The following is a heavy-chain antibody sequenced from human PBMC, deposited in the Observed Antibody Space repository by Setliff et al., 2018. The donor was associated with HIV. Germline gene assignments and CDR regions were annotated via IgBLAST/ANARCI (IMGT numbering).Heavy chain of an antibody. V-gene: IGHV3-9*01. D-gene: IGHD3-16*01. CDR3: VKDYAHLYAFDI. CDR2: ISWSSGNI. CDR1: GFTFSNSW. J-gene: IGHJ3*02. Sequence: PGGSLRLSCAASGFTFSNSWMTWVRQAPGKGLEWVSGISWSSGNIVYADSVKGRFTISRDNAKNSLYLQMNSLRVEDTAFYYCVKDYAHLYAFDIWGQGTMVTVSS.